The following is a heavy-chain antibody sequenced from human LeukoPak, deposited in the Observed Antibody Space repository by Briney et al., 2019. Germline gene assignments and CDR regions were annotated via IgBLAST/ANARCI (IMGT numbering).Heavy chain of an antibody. Sequence: NLGESLKISCKGSGYSFTSYWIGWVRQMPGKGLEWMGIIYPGDSDTRYSPSFQGQVTISADKSISTAYLQWSSLKASDTAMYYCANSNWGSGYYYYGMDVWGQGTTVTVSS. CDR2: IYPGDSDT. J-gene: IGHJ6*02. CDR1: GYSFTSYW. CDR3: ANSNWGSGYYYYGMDV. V-gene: IGHV5-51*01. D-gene: IGHD7-27*01.